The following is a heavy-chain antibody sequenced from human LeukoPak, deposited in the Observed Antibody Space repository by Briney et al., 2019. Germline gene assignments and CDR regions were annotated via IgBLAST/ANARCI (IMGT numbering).Heavy chain of an antibody. CDR3: ARESIAARSGWFDP. V-gene: IGHV3-33*01. CDR2: IWYDGSNK. Sequence: GGSLRLSCAASGFTFSSYGMHWVRQAPGKGLEWVAVIWYDGSNKYYADSVKGLFTISRDNSKNTLYLQMNSLRAEDTAVYYCARESIAARSGWFDPWGQGTLVTVSS. D-gene: IGHD6-6*01. J-gene: IGHJ5*02. CDR1: GFTFSSYG.